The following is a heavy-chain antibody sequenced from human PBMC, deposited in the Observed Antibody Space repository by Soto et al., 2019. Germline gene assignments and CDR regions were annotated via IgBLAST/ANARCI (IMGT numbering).Heavy chain of an antibody. CDR1: EGTFSSDS. CDR2: IIPMFDTP. V-gene: IGHV1-69*12. Sequence: QVQLVQSGAEVKKPGSWVKVSCKASEGTFSSDSFSWVRQAPGQGLEWMGGIIPMFDTPIYAQKFQDRVTITADESTSTAYMQLSSLRSGDTAVYYCARSGGLDRDFNYWGQGSLVTVSS. D-gene: IGHD2-15*01. J-gene: IGHJ4*02. CDR3: ARSGGLDRDFNY.